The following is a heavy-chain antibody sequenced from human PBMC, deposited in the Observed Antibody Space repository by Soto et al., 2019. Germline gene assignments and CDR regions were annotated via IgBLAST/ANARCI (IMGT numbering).Heavy chain of an antibody. V-gene: IGHV3-23*01. J-gene: IGHJ6*02. D-gene: IGHD2-21*01. CDR1: GFTFSNYD. CDR2: ISGSGGRT. Sequence: EVQLLESGGGLVQPGGSLRLSCAASGFTFSNYDMSWVRQAPGKGLEWVSAISGSGGRTYYADSVKGRFTISRDNSKNTLYLQMNSLRAEDTAVFYCAKGGLGDWSEGNYYYYGLDVWGQGTTVTVSS. CDR3: AKGGLGDWSEGNYYYYGLDV.